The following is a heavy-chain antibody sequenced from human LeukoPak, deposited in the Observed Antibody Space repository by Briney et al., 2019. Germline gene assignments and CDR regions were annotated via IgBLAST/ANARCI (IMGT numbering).Heavy chain of an antibody. V-gene: IGHV1-46*01. CDR2: INPSGGST. D-gene: IGHD3-22*01. J-gene: IGHJ4*02. Sequence: ASVKVSCKASGYTFTSYYMHWVRQAPGQGLEWMGIINPSGGSTSYAQKFQGRVTMTRDTSTSTVYMELSSPRSEDRAVYYCARDLGDSSGFGHGSDYWGQGTLVTVSS. CDR3: ARDLGDSSGFGHGSDY. CDR1: GYTFTSYY.